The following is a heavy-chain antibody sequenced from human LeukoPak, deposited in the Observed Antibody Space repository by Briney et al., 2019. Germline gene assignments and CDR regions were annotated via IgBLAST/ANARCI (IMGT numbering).Heavy chain of an antibody. D-gene: IGHD6-19*01. CDR1: GFTFTNNF. V-gene: IGHV3-7*01. J-gene: IGHJ5*02. CDR3: ARDPSSGWYLKGWFDP. CDR2: IKQDGGAK. Sequence: PGGSLRLSCAASGFTFTNNFMSWVRQVPGKGLEWVANIKQDGGAKAYADSVRGRFPIFRDNAKNSLYLQMNSLRAEDTAVYYCARDPSSGWYLKGWFDPWGQGTLVTVSS.